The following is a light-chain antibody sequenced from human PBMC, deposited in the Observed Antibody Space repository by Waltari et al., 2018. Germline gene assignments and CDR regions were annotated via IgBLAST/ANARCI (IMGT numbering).Light chain of an antibody. V-gene: IGLV1-40*01. CDR2: ANT. CDR1: STNIGAAYD. Sequence: QSVLTQPPSVSGAPGQRVTISCTGSSTNIGAAYDVQWYQQFPGTAPKLLIYANTQRPEGVPDRCSGSKSGTSASLAITGLQAEDEADYYCQSYDNGLSGTVFGTGTKVTVL. CDR3: QSYDNGLSGTV. J-gene: IGLJ1*01.